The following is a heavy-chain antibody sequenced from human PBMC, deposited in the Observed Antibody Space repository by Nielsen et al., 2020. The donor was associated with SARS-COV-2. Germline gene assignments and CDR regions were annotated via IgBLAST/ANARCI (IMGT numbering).Heavy chain of an antibody. D-gene: IGHD7-27*01. CDR3: AEDLGNYYYYGMDV. Sequence: GGPLRLSFAASGFTFDDYAMHWVRQAPGKGLEWVSLISGAGGSTYNADSVKGRFTISRDNSKNSLYLQMNSLRTEDTALYYCAEDLGNYYYYGMDVWGQGTTVTVSS. V-gene: IGHV3-43*02. J-gene: IGHJ6*02. CDR1: GFTFDDYA. CDR2: ISGAGGST.